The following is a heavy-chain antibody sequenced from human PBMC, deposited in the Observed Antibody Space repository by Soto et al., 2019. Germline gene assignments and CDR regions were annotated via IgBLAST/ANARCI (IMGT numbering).Heavy chain of an antibody. D-gene: IGHD6-13*01. Sequence: PGESLNISCKGFGYTSTSYWISWVRQMPGKGLEWMGRIDPSDSYTNYSPSFQDHVTISADNSIRTAYLQWSRLEASDTAIYYCARRNSGSWSFTWGQGTLVTVSS. CDR1: GYTSTSYW. V-gene: IGHV5-10-1*01. CDR2: IDPSDSYT. CDR3: ARRNSGSWSFT. J-gene: IGHJ5*02.